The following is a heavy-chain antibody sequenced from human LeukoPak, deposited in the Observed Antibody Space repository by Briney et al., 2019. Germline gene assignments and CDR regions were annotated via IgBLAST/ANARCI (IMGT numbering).Heavy chain of an antibody. D-gene: IGHD3-9*01. CDR2: ISYSGST. CDR3: ARGGDILTGRNDY. Sequence: SETLSLTCTVSGGSINNGGYYWSWIRQPPGKGLEWIGYISYSGSTYSNPSLKSRVTISIDTSKNQFSLKLNSVTAADTAVYYCARGGDILTGRNDYWGQGTLVTVSS. CDR1: GGSINNGGYY. V-gene: IGHV4-30-4*01. J-gene: IGHJ4*02.